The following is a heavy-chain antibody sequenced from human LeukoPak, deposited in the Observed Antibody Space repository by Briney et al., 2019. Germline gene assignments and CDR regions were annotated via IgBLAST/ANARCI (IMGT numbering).Heavy chain of an antibody. V-gene: IGHV3-21*04. Sequence: GGSLRLSCAASGFTFSNSAMNWVRQAPRKGLEWVSLISADSSHIYYADSVKGRFTISRDNAKNTLYLQMNSLRAEDTAVYYCASTASWPYYYYYYMDVWGKGTTVTVSS. J-gene: IGHJ6*03. CDR2: ISADSSHI. CDR1: GFTFSNSA. CDR3: ASTASWPYYYYYYMDV. D-gene: IGHD6-13*01.